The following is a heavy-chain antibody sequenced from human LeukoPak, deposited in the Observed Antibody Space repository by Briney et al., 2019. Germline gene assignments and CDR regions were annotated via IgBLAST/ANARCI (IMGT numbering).Heavy chain of an antibody. CDR3: ASADYYDSSGYYSFAH. CDR1: GYTFTSYG. D-gene: IGHD3-22*01. V-gene: IGHV1-18*01. J-gene: IGHJ1*01. CDR2: ISAYNGNT. Sequence: ASVKVSCKASGYTFTSYGISWVRQAPGQGLEWMGWISAYNGNTNYAQKLQGRVTMTTDTSTSTAYMELRSLRSDDTAVYYCASADYYDSSGYYSFAHWGQGTLVTVSS.